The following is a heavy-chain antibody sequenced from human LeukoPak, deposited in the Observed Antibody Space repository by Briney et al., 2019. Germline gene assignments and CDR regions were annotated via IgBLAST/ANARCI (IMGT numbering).Heavy chain of an antibody. Sequence: GGSLRLSCVASGFIFSNHEMYWVRQAPGKGLEWLSYISSSGHMIYYADSVKGRFTVSRDNAKNSLYLQMNPPRDEDTALYYCARIGTHVGQTDYWGQGTLVIVSS. CDR2: ISSSGHMI. D-gene: IGHD1-26*01. CDR1: GFIFSNHE. J-gene: IGHJ4*02. V-gene: IGHV3-48*03. CDR3: ARIGTHVGQTDY.